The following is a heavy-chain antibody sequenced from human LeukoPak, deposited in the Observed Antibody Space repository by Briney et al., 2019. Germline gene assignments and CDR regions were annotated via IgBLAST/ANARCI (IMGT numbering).Heavy chain of an antibody. CDR3: ARSPGGNARTWLDY. D-gene: IGHD4-23*01. CDR2: TNGATGNT. CDR1: GYTFTNYA. Sequence: GASVKVSCKASGYTFTNYALHWVRQAPGQSLEGMGWTNGATGNTRFSQDFQGRLAITIDTSASTGYVELSSLRSEDTAVYYCARSPGGNARTWLDYWGQGTLVTVSS. V-gene: IGHV1-3*02. J-gene: IGHJ4*02.